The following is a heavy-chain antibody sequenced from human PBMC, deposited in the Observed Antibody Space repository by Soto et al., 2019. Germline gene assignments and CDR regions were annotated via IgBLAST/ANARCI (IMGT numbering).Heavy chain of an antibody. CDR2: ISGSGGDR. D-gene: IGHD1-26*01. CDR1: GFTFRTYA. V-gene: IGHV3-23*01. Sequence: GGSLRLSCAASGFTFRTYAMGWVRQAPGKGLEYVSSISGSGGDRYYADSVRGRFTISRDNSKNTLYLQMNSLRAEDTAVYYCAKLSEDPYSGSYSDSWGQGALVTVSS. J-gene: IGHJ4*02. CDR3: AKLSEDPYSGSYSDS.